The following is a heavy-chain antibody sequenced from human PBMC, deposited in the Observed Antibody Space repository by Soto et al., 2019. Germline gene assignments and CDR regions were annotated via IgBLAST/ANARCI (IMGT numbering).Heavy chain of an antibody. D-gene: IGHD3-22*01. J-gene: IGHJ4*02. CDR3: ARGQITDYHSSTYFALRGDFDY. CDR2: IYYTGST. Sequence: QVQLRESGPGLVRPSETLSLKCTVAGGSISNGGNYWSWIRHHPGKGPECIGYIYYTGSTYYNPSLKSRVTLSVDTSENQFSLKLTSVTAADTAVYYCARGQITDYHSSTYFALRGDFDYWGQGSLVTVSS. CDR1: GGSISNGGNY. V-gene: IGHV4-31*03.